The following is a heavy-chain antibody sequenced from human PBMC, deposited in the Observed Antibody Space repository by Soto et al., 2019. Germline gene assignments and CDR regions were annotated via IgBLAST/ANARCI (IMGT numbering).Heavy chain of an antibody. CDR3: ARDPGAMVRGVMGEYGMDV. D-gene: IGHD3-10*01. CDR2: IYYSGST. Sequence: SETLSLTCTVSGGSISSGGYYWSWIRQHPGKGLEWIGYIYYSGSTYYNPSLKSRVTISVDTSKNQFSLKLSSVTAADTAVYYCARDPGAMVRGVMGEYGMDVWGQGTTVTSP. CDR1: GGSISSGGYY. J-gene: IGHJ6*02. V-gene: IGHV4-31*03.